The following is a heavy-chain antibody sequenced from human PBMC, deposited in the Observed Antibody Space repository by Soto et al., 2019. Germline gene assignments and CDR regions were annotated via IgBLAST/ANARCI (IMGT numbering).Heavy chain of an antibody. D-gene: IGHD4-17*01. Sequence: QVQLVASGGGVVQPGRSLRLSCAASGFTFSSYGMHWVRQAPGKGLEWVAVIWYDGSNKYYADSVKGRFTISRDNSKNTLYLQMNSLRAEDTAVYYCARDPSAGDYALDYWRHGTLLTVSS. CDR2: IWYDGSNK. CDR1: GFTFSSYG. J-gene: IGHJ4*01. V-gene: IGHV3-33*01. CDR3: ARDPSAGDYALDY.